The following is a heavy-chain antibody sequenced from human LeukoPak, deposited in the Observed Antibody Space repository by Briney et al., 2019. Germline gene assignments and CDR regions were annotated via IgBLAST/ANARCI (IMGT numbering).Heavy chain of an antibody. CDR3: ARDGGSSGYHDALDI. J-gene: IGHJ3*02. V-gene: IGHV3-33*01. CDR2: IWYDGRNK. CDR1: GFTFSSYG. Sequence: GGSLRLSCAASGFTFSSYGMHWVRQAPGRGLEWVALIWYDGRNKYYADSVKGRFTISRDSSKNTLSLQLNSLRDEDTAVYYCARDGGSSGYHDALDIWGQGTMVTVSA. D-gene: IGHD3-22*01.